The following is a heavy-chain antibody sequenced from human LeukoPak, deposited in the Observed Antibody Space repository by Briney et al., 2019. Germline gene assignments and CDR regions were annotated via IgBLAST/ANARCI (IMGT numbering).Heavy chain of an antibody. Sequence: ASVKVSCKASGYTFTGYYMHWVRQAPGQGLEWMGWINPNSGGTNYAQKFQGRVTMTRDTSISTAYVELSRLRSDDTAVYYCARLNYYDSSGTGLDPWGQGTLVTVSS. CDR2: INPNSGGT. CDR3: ARLNYYDSSGTGLDP. D-gene: IGHD3-22*01. V-gene: IGHV1-2*02. J-gene: IGHJ5*02. CDR1: GYTFTGYY.